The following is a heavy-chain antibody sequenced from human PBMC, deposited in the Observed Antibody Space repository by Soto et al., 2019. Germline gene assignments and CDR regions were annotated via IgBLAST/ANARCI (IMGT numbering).Heavy chain of an antibody. J-gene: IGHJ6*02. D-gene: IGHD6-13*01. Sequence: QLQLQESGPGLVKPSETLSLTCTVSGGFISSSSYYWGWIRQPPGKGLEWIGSIYYSGSTYYNPSLKRRVTIPVDPSKNQLALELSSVTAADTAVYYCASLGAGTYYYYGMDVWGQGTTVTVSS. V-gene: IGHV4-39*01. CDR1: GGFISSSSYY. CDR3: ASLGAGTYYYYGMDV. CDR2: IYYSGST.